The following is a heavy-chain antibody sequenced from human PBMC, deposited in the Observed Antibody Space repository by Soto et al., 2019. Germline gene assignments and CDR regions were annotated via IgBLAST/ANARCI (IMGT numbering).Heavy chain of an antibody. CDR1: GGSFSGYY. CDR3: ARVKCDSYDFWSGYYYYYMYV. Sequence: QVQLQQWGAGLLKPSETLSLTCAVYGGSFSGYYWSWLRQPPGKGLEWMGEINHSGSTNYNPSLKSRVTKSLDTSNNKFSLKLSSVAAADTAVYYCARVKCDSYDFWSGYYYYYMYVWGTGTTVTVSS. J-gene: IGHJ6*03. V-gene: IGHV4-34*01. CDR2: INHSGST. D-gene: IGHD3-3*01.